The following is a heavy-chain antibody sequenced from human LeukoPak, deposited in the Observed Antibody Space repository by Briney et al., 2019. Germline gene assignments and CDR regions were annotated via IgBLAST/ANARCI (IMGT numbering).Heavy chain of an antibody. CDR1: GFTVSNNY. D-gene: IGHD3-22*01. V-gene: IGHV3-53*01. CDR2: IYTGGST. Sequence: GGSLRLSCAASGFTVSNNYMSWVRQAPGKGLEWVSVIYTGGSTYYADSVKGRFTISRDNSKNTLYLQLNSLKADDTAVYYCARGGGSGYLRAFDSWGQGTMVTVPS. CDR3: ARGGGSGYLRAFDS. J-gene: IGHJ3*02.